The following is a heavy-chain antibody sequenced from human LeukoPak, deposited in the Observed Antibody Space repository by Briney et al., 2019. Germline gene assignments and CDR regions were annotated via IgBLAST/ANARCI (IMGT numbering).Heavy chain of an antibody. J-gene: IGHJ4*02. CDR3: AIDSAMYSGRPRGFDY. V-gene: IGHV5-51*01. Sequence: GESLKISCTGSGCSFTSYWIGWVRQMPGEGLEGMGIIYPGGYDTSYSPSLQRHVTISDDNSISIAFLQWSLMDVSSTALYYCAIDSAMYSGRPRGFDYWGQGILVTVSS. CDR1: GCSFTSYW. CDR2: IYPGGYDT. D-gene: IGHD1-26*01.